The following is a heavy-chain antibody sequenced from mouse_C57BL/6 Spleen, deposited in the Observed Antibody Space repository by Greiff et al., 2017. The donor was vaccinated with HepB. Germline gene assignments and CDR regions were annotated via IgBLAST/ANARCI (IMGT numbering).Heavy chain of an antibody. D-gene: IGHD1-1*01. CDR3: ARRLLREYYFDY. Sequence: QVQLKQSGAELVKPGASVKMSCKASGYTFTSYWITWVKQRPGQGLEWIGDIYPGSGSTNYNEKFKSKATLTADTSSSTAYMQLSSLTSEDSAVFYCARRLLREYYFDYWGQGTTLTVSS. V-gene: IGHV1-55*01. CDR1: GYTFTSYW. CDR2: IYPGSGST. J-gene: IGHJ2*01.